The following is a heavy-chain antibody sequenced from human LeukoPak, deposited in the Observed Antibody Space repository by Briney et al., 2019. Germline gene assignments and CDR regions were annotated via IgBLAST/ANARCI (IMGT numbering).Heavy chain of an antibody. Sequence: PGGSLRLSCAASGFTFSSYSMNWVRQAPGKGLEGVSYISSSSSTIYYADSVTGRFTISRNNAKNSLYLQMNSLRDEDTAVYYCARGRSGWYGNWFDPWGQGTLVTVSS. V-gene: IGHV3-48*02. D-gene: IGHD6-19*01. J-gene: IGHJ5*02. CDR1: GFTFSSYS. CDR2: ISSSSSTI. CDR3: ARGRSGWYGNWFDP.